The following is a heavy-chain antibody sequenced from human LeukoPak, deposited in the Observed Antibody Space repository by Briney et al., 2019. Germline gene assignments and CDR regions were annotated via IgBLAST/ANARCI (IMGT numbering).Heavy chain of an antibody. CDR3: AKQSSRLYYYDSSGYYGY. J-gene: IGHJ4*02. V-gene: IGHV3-23*01. CDR2: ISGSGGST. Sequence: GGSLRLSCAASGFTFSSYAMSWVRQAPGKGLEWVSAISGSGGSTYYADSVKGRFTISRDNSKNTPYLQMNSLRAEDTAVYYCAKQSSRLYYYDSSGYYGYWGQGTLVTVSS. CDR1: GFTFSSYA. D-gene: IGHD3-22*01.